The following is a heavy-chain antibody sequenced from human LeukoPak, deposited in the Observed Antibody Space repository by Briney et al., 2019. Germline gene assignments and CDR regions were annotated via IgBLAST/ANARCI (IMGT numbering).Heavy chain of an antibody. CDR1: GFTFSSYS. CDR3: ARDSSGSGRHYYYMDV. V-gene: IGHV3-21*01. J-gene: IGHJ6*03. CDR2: ISSSSSYI. D-gene: IGHD3-10*01. Sequence: GGSLRLSCAASGFTFSSYSMNWVRQAPGKGLEWVSSISSSSSYIYYADSVKGRFTISRDNAKNSLYLQMNSLRAEDTAVYYCARDSSGSGRHYYYMDVWGKGTTVTVPS.